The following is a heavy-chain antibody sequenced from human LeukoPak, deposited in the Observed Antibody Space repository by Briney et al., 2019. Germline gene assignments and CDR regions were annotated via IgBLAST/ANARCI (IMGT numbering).Heavy chain of an antibody. V-gene: IGHV3-7*01. J-gene: IGHJ3*02. CDR3: VRYYDPPVGDAFDI. CDR2: IKPDGTEK. CDR1: GFTFGGDW. Sequence: QPGGSLRLSCVASGFTFGGDWMSWVRQAPGKGLEWVANIKPDGTEKYYVDSVKGRFTISRDNAKNSLYLQLNSLRAEDTAVYYCVRYYDPPVGDAFDIWGPGAMVTVSS. D-gene: IGHD3-22*01.